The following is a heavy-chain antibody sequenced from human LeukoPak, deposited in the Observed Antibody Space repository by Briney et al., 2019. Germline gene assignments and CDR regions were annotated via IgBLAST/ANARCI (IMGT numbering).Heavy chain of an antibody. CDR1: GFTFSSYG. V-gene: IGHV3-30*02. Sequence: PGGSLRLSCAASGFTFSSYGMHWVRQAPGKGLEWVAFIRYDGSNKYYADSVKGRFTISRGNAKNSLYLQMNSLRAEDTAVYYCARDGSVDGSYYFGADFDYWGQGTLVTVSS. CDR3: ARDGSVDGSYYFGADFDY. J-gene: IGHJ4*02. D-gene: IGHD1-26*01. CDR2: IRYDGSNK.